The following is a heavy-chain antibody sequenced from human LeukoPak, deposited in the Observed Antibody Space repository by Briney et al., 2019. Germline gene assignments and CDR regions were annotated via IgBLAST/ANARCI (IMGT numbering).Heavy chain of an antibody. CDR2: IISNGGSI. Sequence: GGSLTPSCLASGSTFSSNAMHWDGQPPGKGLEYVSVIISNGGSIYYADSAKGRLTISRDNSKNTLYLQMSSLRAEDTAVYYCVKGRYCSSTSCYDDFDYWGQGTLVTVSS. V-gene: IGHV3-64D*09. D-gene: IGHD2-2*01. CDR3: VKGRYCSSTSCYDDFDY. CDR1: GSTFSSNA. J-gene: IGHJ4*02.